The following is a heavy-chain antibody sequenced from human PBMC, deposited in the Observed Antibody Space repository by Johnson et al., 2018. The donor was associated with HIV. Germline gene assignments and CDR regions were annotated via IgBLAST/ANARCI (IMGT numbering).Heavy chain of an antibody. CDR3: AKDGLRLGVVSAFDI. D-gene: IGHD3-3*01. CDR1: GFTVSSNH. CDR2: IRYDGSSK. V-gene: IGHV3-30*02. J-gene: IGHJ3*02. Sequence: MQLVESGGGLIQPGGSLRLSCAASGFTVSSNHMRWVRQAPGKGLEWVAFIRYDGSSKNCAKSVKGRFTISRDNSNNTLYLRMNSLRPEDTAMYYCAKDGLRLGVVSAFDIWGQGTMVTVSS.